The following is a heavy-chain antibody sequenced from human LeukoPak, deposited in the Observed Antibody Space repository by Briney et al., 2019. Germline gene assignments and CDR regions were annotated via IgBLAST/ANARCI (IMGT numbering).Heavy chain of an antibody. CDR2: INTNTGNP. CDR3: ARVVGCGGDCYSGISDY. V-gene: IGHV7-4-1*02. D-gene: IGHD2-21*02. Sequence: ASVKVSCKASGYTFTSYAMNWVRQAPGQGLEWMGWINTNTGNPTYAQGFTGRFVFSLDTSVSTAYLQISSLKAEDTAVYYCARVVGCGGDCYSGISDYWGKGTLVTVS. CDR1: GYTFTSYA. J-gene: IGHJ4*02.